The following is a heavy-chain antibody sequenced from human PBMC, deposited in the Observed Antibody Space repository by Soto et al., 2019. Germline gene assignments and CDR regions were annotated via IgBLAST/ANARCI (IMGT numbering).Heavy chain of an antibody. D-gene: IGHD2-21*02. V-gene: IGHV1-18*01. Sequence: QVQLVQSGAEVKKPGASVKVSSKASGYTFTNFGISWVRQAPGQGLEWMGWISAYAQYFQGRVTMTTDTSTSTAYMELRSLRSDDPAVYYCARGVTPIDYWGQGTLVTVSS. J-gene: IGHJ4*02. CDR2: ISA. CDR1: GYTFTNFG. CDR3: ARGVTPIDY.